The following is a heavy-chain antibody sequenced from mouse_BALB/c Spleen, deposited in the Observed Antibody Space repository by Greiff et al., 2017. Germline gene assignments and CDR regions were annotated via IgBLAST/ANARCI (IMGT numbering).Heavy chain of an antibody. CDR1: GYSFTSYW. D-gene: IGHD1-1*01. CDR2: IYPGNSDT. J-gene: IGHJ4*01. Sequence: VQLKQSGTVLARPGASVKMSCKASGYSFTSYWMHWVKQRPGQGLEWIGAIYPGNSDTSYNQKFKGKAKLTAVTSASTAYMELSSLTNEDSAVYYCTRSASIYYGSRDLYAMDYWGQGTSVTVSS. V-gene: IGHV1-5*01. CDR3: TRSASIYYGSRDLYAMDY.